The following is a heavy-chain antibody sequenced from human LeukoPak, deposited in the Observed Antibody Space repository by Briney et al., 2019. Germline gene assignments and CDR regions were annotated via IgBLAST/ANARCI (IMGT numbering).Heavy chain of an antibody. V-gene: IGHV1-18*01. CDR3: ARGVVVAARGDAFDI. Sequence: GASVEVSCKASGYTFTSYGISWVRQAPGQGLEWMGWISAYNGNTNYAQKLQGRVTMTTDTSTSTAYMELRSLRSDDTAVYYCARGVVVAARGDAFDIWGQGTMVTVSS. CDR2: ISAYNGNT. J-gene: IGHJ3*02. CDR1: GYTFTSYG. D-gene: IGHD2-15*01.